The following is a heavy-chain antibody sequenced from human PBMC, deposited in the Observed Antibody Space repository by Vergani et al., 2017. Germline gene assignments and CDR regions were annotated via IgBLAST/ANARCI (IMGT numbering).Heavy chain of an antibody. CDR2: IHYSENT. D-gene: IGHD3-22*01. CDR1: FDSIRNLY. V-gene: IGHV4-59*11. CDR3: AGLDYYDSSGYYRPYYFDY. Sequence: QVQLQESGPGLVKSSETLSLTCSVSFDSIRNLYCNWIRQPPGKGLEWIGSIHYSENTNYNPSLKTRVTISVDTSKNQFSLTLTSVTAADTAVYYCAGLDYYDSSGYYRPYYFDYWGQGTLVTVSS. J-gene: IGHJ4*02.